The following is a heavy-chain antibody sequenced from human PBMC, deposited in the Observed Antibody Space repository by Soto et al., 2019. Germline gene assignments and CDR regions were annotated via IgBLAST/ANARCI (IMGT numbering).Heavy chain of an antibody. J-gene: IGHJ6*02. CDR2: INGSGGST. CDR3: ARRDGSGSYRFYYYGMDV. D-gene: IGHD3-10*01. CDR1: GFTFSSYA. Sequence: PGGSLRLSCAASGFTFSSYAMSWVRQAPGKGLEWVSAINGSGGSTYYADSVKGRFTISRDNSKNTLYLQMNSLRAEDTAVYYCARRDGSGSYRFYYYGMDVWGQGTTVTVSS. V-gene: IGHV3-23*01.